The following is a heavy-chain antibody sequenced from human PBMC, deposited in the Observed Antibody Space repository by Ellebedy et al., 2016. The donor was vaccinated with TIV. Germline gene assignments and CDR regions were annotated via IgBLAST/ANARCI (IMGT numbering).Heavy chain of an antibody. CDR2: ISSSSSTI. J-gene: IGHJ4*02. V-gene: IGHV3-21*01. CDR3: VRGDKRDD. D-gene: IGHD2-21*02. CDR1: GFTFSSYT. Sequence: GESLKISCVVSGFTFSSYTMTWVRQAPGKGLEYISSISSSSSTIYYADSVKGRFTISRDNAKNSLYLQMNSLTAEDTAVYYCVRGDKRDDWGQGTLVTVSS.